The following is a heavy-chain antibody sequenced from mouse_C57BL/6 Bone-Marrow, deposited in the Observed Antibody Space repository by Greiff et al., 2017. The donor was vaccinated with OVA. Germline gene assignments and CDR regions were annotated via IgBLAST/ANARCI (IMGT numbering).Heavy chain of an antibody. D-gene: IGHD2-4*01. CDR3: ARRGDYGGFAY. Sequence: VQLKESGGDLVKPGGSLKLSCAASGFTFSSYGMSWVRQTPDKRLEWVATISRGGSYTSYPDSVKGRFTISRDNAKTTLYLQMSSLKSEDSAMYCCARRGDYGGFAYWGQGTLVTVSA. V-gene: IGHV5-6*01. CDR2: ISRGGSYT. CDR1: GFTFSSYG. J-gene: IGHJ3*01.